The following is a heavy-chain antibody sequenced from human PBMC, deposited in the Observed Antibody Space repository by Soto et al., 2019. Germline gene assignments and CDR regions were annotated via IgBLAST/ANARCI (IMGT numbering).Heavy chain of an antibody. CDR2: ISGSGGNT. V-gene: IGHV3-23*01. CDR3: AKQLSFDY. CDR1: GFTFSSYA. D-gene: IGHD1-1*01. J-gene: IGHJ4*02. Sequence: EVQLLESGGGLVQPGGSLRLSCAASGFTFSSYAMSWVRQAPGRGLEWVSGISGSGGNTYYADSVKGRFTVSRDNSKNTLYLQMNSLSAEDAAVYYCAKQLSFDYWGKGTLVTVSS.